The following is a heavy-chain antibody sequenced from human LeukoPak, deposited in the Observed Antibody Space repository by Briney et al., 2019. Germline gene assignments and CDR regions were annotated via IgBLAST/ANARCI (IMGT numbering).Heavy chain of an antibody. CDR3: AKSGPPRWGIWFGEY. Sequence: GGSLRLSCAASGFTFSSYGMHWVRQAPGKGLEWVAFIRYDGSNKYYADSVKGRFTISRDNSKNTLYLQMDSLRAEDTAVYYCAKSGPPRWGIWFGEYWGQGTLVAVSS. J-gene: IGHJ4*02. CDR2: IRYDGSNK. CDR1: GFTFSSYG. V-gene: IGHV3-30*02. D-gene: IGHD3-10*01.